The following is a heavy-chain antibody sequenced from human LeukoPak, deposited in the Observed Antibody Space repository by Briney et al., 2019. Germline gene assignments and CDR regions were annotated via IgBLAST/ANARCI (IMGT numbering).Heavy chain of an antibody. V-gene: IGHV3-33*01. Sequence: GGSLRLSCAAFGFTFSSYGMHWVRQAPGKGLEWVAVIWYDGSNKYYADSVKGRFTISRDNSKNTLYLQMNSLRAEDTAVYYCARERLRYCSGGSCYGVSDWGQGTLVTVSS. CDR2: IWYDGSNK. D-gene: IGHD2-15*01. CDR1: GFTFSSYG. J-gene: IGHJ4*02. CDR3: ARERLRYCSGGSCYGVSD.